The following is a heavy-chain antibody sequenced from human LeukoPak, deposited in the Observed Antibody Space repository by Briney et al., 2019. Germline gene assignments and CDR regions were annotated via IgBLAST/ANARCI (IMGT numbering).Heavy chain of an antibody. D-gene: IGHD3-22*01. V-gene: IGHV3-23*01. CDR3: AKGSYYDSSGSFYFDY. CDR1: GFTFSSYA. Sequence: GGSLRLSCAASGFTFSSYAMSWVRQAPGKGLEWVSATSGSGGSTYYGDSVKGRFTISRDNSKNTLYVQVSSLGTEDTAAYYCAKGSYYDSSGSFYFDYWGQGTLVTVSS. J-gene: IGHJ4*02. CDR2: TSGSGGST.